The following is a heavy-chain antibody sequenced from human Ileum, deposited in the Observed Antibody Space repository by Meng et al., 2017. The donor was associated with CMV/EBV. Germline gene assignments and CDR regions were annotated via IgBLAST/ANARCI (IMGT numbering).Heavy chain of an antibody. V-gene: IGHV4-59*01. Sequence: CTVSGGSISSYYWSWIRQPPGKGLEWIGYIYYSGSTNYNPSLKSRVTISVDTSKNQFSLKLSSVTAADTAVYYCARPNRLYSGWFDPWGQGTLVTVSS. D-gene: IGHD3-10*01. CDR3: ARPNRLYSGWFDP. J-gene: IGHJ5*02. CDR1: GGSISSYY. CDR2: IYYSGST.